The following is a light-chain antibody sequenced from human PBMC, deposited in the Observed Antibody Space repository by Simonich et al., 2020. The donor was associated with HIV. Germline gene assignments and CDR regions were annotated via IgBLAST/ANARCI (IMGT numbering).Light chain of an antibody. CDR3: MQALQTPLT. CDR2: LGS. Sequence: DLVMTQSPLSLPVTPGEPASISCRSSQSLLHGNGYNYLDWYLQKPGQSPQLLIYLGSNRASGVPDRFSGSGSGTDFTLKSSRVEAEDVGVYYCMQALQTPLTVGGGTKVESK. CDR1: QSLLHGNGYNY. J-gene: IGKJ4*01. V-gene: IGKV2-28*01.